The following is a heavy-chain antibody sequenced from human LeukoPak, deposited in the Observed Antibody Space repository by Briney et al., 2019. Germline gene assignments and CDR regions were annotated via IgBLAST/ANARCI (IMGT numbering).Heavy chain of an antibody. Sequence: GGSLRLSCAASGFTVSSNYMSWVRQAPGKGLEWVSVIYRGGSTYYADSVKGRFTISRDNSKNTLYLQMNSLRAEDTAVYYCARGVGIAVAGTGGFDYWGQGTLVTVSS. CDR2: IYRGGST. V-gene: IGHV3-53*01. CDR1: GFTVSSNY. J-gene: IGHJ4*02. CDR3: ARGVGIAVAGTGGFDY. D-gene: IGHD6-19*01.